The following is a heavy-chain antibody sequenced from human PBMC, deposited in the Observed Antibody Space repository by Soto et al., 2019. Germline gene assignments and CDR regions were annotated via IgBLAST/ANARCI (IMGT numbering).Heavy chain of an antibody. CDR1: GGSVSSTDYY. J-gene: IGHJ4*02. CDR3: ASLYGDYVGFDF. Sequence: QLQLRESGPGLVQPSETLSLTCTVSGGSVSSTDYYWGWVRQPPGKGLEWIGSVYYSGSTYYNPSLTSRVTISVDTSKNGFSLILSSATAADTAIYSCASLYGDYVGFDFWGQGTPVSVSS. V-gene: IGHV4-39*01. D-gene: IGHD4-17*01. CDR2: VYYSGST.